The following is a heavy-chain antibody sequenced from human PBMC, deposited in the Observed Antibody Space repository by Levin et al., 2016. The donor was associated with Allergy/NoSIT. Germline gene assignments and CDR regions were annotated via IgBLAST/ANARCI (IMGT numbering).Heavy chain of an antibody. CDR3: ARVVASVTGADY. J-gene: IGHJ4*02. CDR2: ITGSGETV. Sequence: VRQAPGKGLECISYITGSGETVHYTHSVEGRFTVSRDNAKNSLFLQMNSLTDDDTAVYYCARVVASVTGADYWGQGTLVTVSS. D-gene: IGHD6-19*01. V-gene: IGHV3-48*02.